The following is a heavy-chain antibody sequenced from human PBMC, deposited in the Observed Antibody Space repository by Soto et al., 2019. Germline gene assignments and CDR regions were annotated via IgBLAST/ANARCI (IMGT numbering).Heavy chain of an antibody. J-gene: IGHJ6*02. CDR3: AKDTKQQLATGYYYYGMDV. CDR2: ISGSGGST. D-gene: IGHD6-13*01. Sequence: EVQLVESGGGLVQPGRSLRLSCAASGFTFSSYAMSWVRQAPGKGLEWVSAISGSGGSTYYADSVKGRFTISRDNSKNTLYLQMNSLRAEDTAVYYCAKDTKQQLATGYYYYGMDVWGQGTTVTVSS. V-gene: IGHV3-23*04. CDR1: GFTFSSYA.